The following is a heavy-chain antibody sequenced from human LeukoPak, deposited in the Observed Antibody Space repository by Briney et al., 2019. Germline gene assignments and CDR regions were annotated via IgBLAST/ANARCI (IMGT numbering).Heavy chain of an antibody. D-gene: IGHD3-22*01. V-gene: IGHV4-59*01. CDR1: GGSISTYA. J-gene: IGHJ4*02. CDR2: VYYSGTT. Sequence: SETLSLTRTVSGGSISTYAWSWIRQPPGKGLEWIGNVYYSGTTIYNPSLKSRVTVSVDTAKNQFSLRLSSVTAADAAVYYCASDSSGYHWFDYWGQGTLVTVSS. CDR3: ASDSSGYHWFDY.